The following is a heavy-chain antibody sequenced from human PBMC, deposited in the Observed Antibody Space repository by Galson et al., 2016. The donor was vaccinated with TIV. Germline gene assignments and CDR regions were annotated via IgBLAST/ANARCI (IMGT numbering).Heavy chain of an antibody. CDR3: AKGPYKYYYMYV. CDR1: GFILNDHV. J-gene: IGHJ6*03. CDR2: VSYEGSKQ. V-gene: IGHV3-30-3*01. Sequence: SLRLSCAASGFILNDHVMHWVRQAPGKGLVWVALVSYEGSKQLYAGSVQGRFTISRENSKNMVFLQMNSLRSEDTAVYYCAKGPYKYYYMYVWGKGTTVTVSS.